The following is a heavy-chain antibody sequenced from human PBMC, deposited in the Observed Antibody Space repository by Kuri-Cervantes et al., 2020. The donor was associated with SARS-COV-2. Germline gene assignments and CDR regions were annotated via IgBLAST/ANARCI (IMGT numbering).Heavy chain of an antibody. V-gene: IGHV4-59*01. Sequence: SETLSLTCTVSGGSISSYYWSWIRQPPGKGLEWIGYIYYSGSTNYNPSLKGRVTISVDTSKNQFSLKLSSVTAADTAVYYCARYRWLRGPLDYWGQGTLVTVSS. CDR3: ARYRWLRGPLDY. CDR2: IYYSGST. J-gene: IGHJ4*02. D-gene: IGHD5-12*01. CDR1: GGSISSYY.